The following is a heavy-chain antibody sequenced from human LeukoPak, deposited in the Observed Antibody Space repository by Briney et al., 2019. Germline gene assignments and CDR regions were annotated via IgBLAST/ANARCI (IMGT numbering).Heavy chain of an antibody. J-gene: IGHJ3*02. D-gene: IGHD3-22*01. CDR2: INPSGGST. Sequence: ASVKVSCKASGYTFTSYYMHWVRQAPGQGLEWMGIINPSGGSTSYAQKFQGRVTMTRDMSTSTVYMELSSLRSEDTAVYYCARLRGSSGLLDAFDIWGQGTMVTVSS. V-gene: IGHV1-46*01. CDR3: ARLRGSSGLLDAFDI. CDR1: GYTFTSYY.